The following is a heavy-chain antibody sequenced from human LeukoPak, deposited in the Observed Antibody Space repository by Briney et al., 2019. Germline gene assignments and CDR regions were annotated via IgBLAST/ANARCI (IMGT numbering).Heavy chain of an antibody. CDR1: GGTFSSYA. V-gene: IGHV1-69*13. CDR3: ARGPDPSFIVGAHDAFDI. D-gene: IGHD1-26*01. CDR2: IIPIFGTA. J-gene: IGHJ3*02. Sequence: ASVKVSCKASGGTFSSYAISWVRQAPGQGLEWMGGIIPIFGTANYAQKFQGRVTITADESTSTAYMELSSLRSEDTAVYYCARGPDPSFIVGAHDAFDIWGQGTMVTVSS.